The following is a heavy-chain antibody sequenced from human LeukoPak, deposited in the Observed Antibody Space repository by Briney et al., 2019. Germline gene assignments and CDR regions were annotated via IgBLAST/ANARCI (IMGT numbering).Heavy chain of an antibody. V-gene: IGHV4-34*01. J-gene: IGHJ4*02. Sequence: SETLSLTCAVYGGSFSGYYWSWIRQPPGKGLEWIGEINHSGSTNYNPSLKSRVTISVDTSKNQFSLKLSSVTAADTAAYYCARRYYYDILTGFNYWGQGTLVTVSS. D-gene: IGHD3-9*01. CDR3: ARRYYYDILTGFNY. CDR1: GGSFSGYY. CDR2: INHSGST.